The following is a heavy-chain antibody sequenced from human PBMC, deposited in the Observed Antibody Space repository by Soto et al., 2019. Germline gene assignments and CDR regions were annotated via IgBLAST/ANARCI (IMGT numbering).Heavy chain of an antibody. CDR3: SRSDSNSWCFDF. Sequence: PGGSLRLSCAAPGFTFSRYGMHWVRQAPGKGLEWVAVIWYDGSNKYYADSVKGRFTISRDNSKNVLYLEMNSLRAEDTAVYYCSRSDSNSWCFDFWGRRSPVIGSS. CDR2: IWYDGSNK. D-gene: IGHD6-13*01. J-gene: IGHJ4*02. CDR1: GFTFSRYG. V-gene: IGHV3-33*01.